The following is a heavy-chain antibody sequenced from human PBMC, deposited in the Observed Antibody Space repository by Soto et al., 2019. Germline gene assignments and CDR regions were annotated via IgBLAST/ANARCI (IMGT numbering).Heavy chain of an antibody. CDR1: GGSISSSSYY. V-gene: IGHV4-39*01. CDR2: IYYSGST. CDR3: ARHGVVPGIRGWFAP. Sequence: QLQLQESGPGLVKPSETLSLTCTVSGGSISSSSYYWGWIRQPPGKGLEWIGSIYYSGSTYYNPSLKSRVTISVDTSKNQFSLKLSSVTAADTAVYYCARHGVVPGIRGWFAPWGQGTLVTVSS. J-gene: IGHJ5*02. D-gene: IGHD2-2*01.